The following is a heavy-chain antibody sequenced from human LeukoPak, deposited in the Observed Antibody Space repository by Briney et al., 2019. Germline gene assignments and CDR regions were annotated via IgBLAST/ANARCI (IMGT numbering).Heavy chain of an antibody. CDR1: GFTFSSYS. V-gene: IGHV3-21*01. J-gene: IGHJ4*02. CDR3: ARRGAAALGDDY. D-gene: IGHD6-13*01. CDR2: ISSSSSYI. Sequence: GGSLRLSCTASGFTFSSYSMNWVRQAPGKGLEWVSSISSSSSYIYYADSVKGRFTISRDNAKNSLYLQMNSLRAEDAAVYYCARRGAAALGDDYWGQGTLVTVSS.